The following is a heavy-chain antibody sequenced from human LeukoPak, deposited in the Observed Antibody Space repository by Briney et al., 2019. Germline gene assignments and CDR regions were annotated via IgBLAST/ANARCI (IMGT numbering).Heavy chain of an antibody. J-gene: IGHJ5*02. CDR3: ALTDYGDYDRAT. D-gene: IGHD4-17*01. V-gene: IGHV3-30-3*01. CDR2: ISYDGSNK. CDR1: GFTFSSYA. Sequence: GGSLRLSCAASGFTFSSYAMHWVRQAPGKGLEWVAVISYDGSNKYYADSVKGRFTISRDNSKNTLYLQMNSLRAEDTAVYYCALTDYGDYDRATWGQGTLVTVSS.